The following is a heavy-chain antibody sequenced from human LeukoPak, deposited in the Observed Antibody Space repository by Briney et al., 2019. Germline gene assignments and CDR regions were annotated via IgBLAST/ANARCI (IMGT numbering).Heavy chain of an antibody. Sequence: GGSLRLSCAASGFTFSSYSMNWVRQAPGKGLEWVSSISSSSSYIYYADSLKGRFTISRDNSKNTLYLQMNSLRAEDTAVYYCAKTKDWAELYYFDYWGQGTLVTVSS. CDR3: AKTKDWAELYYFDY. V-gene: IGHV3-21*04. CDR1: GFTFSSYS. J-gene: IGHJ4*02. D-gene: IGHD1-14*01. CDR2: ISSSSSYI.